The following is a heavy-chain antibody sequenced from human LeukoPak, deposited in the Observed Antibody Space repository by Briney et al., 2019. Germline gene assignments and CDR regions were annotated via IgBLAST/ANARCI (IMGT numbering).Heavy chain of an antibody. J-gene: IGHJ4*02. V-gene: IGHV3-23*01. CDR3: AKDRNAWPTNFDS. D-gene: IGHD5-24*01. Sequence: GGSLTLSCAPSGFTFSTYAVNWVRPAPGKGLEWVSAISSSGGTTYYADSVKGRFSISRDNSKNTLYLRMNSLRAGDTAVYYCAKDRNAWPTNFDSWGQGTLVTVSA. CDR1: GFTFSTYA. CDR2: ISSSGGTT.